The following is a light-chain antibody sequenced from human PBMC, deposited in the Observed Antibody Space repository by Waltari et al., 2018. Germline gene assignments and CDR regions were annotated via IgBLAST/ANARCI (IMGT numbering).Light chain of an antibody. Sequence: EIVLTQSPATLSVSPGERATLSCRASHSISNNLAWYQQKPGQAPRLLIYGASARATGIPARFSGSGSGTEFTLTISSLQSEDFAIYYCHQYNNWPPVFTFGPGTKVDF. J-gene: IGKJ3*01. CDR3: HQYNNWPPVFT. CDR2: GAS. V-gene: IGKV3-15*01. CDR1: HSISNN.